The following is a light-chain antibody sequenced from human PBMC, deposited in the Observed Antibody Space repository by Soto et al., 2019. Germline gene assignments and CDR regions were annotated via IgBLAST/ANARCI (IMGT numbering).Light chain of an antibody. J-gene: IGLJ1*01. CDR1: SSDVGGYNF. Sequence: QSALTQPASVSGSPGQSITISCTGTSSDVGGYNFVSWYQQHPGKAPKLMIYEVSNRPSGVSNRFSGSKSGNTASLTISALQAEDEADYYCSSYRSSSYYVFGTGTKVTVL. CDR2: EVS. CDR3: SSYRSSSYYV. V-gene: IGLV2-14*01.